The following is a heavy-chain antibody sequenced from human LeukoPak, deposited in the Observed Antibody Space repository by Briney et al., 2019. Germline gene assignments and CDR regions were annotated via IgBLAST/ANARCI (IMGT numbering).Heavy chain of an antibody. CDR3: TTGGADSGVTGYYI. CDR1: GFTFSSHG. Sequence: GGSLRLSCAASGFTFSSHGMSWVRQAPGKGLEWVSTISGSGDNTYYADSVKGRFTISRDNSKNTLYLQMNSLRAEDTAVYYCTTGGADSGVTGYYIWGQGTLVTVSS. D-gene: IGHD3-9*01. J-gene: IGHJ4*02. V-gene: IGHV3-23*01. CDR2: ISGSGDNT.